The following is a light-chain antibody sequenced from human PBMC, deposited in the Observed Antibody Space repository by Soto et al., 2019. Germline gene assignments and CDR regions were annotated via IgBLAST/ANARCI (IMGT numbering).Light chain of an antibody. J-gene: IGKJ4*01. CDR3: QQCSISPLS. Sequence: EIVLTQSPGTLSLSPGERATLSCRASQDVTNNYLAWYQQKPGRAPRLLIHDASIRASGIPDRFSGSGSGTDFTLTISRLETEDFAVYYCQQCSISPLSFGGGTNVEIK. V-gene: IGKV3-20*01. CDR1: QDVTNNY. CDR2: DAS.